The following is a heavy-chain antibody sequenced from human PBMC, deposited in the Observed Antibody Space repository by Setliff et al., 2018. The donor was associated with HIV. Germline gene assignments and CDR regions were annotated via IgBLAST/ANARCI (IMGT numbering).Heavy chain of an antibody. CDR1: GNTFNVYA. V-gene: IGHV3-48*01. J-gene: IGHJ4*02. Sequence: SCKASGNTFNVYAISWVRQAPGKGLEWVSYMSSSSDTIYYADSVKGRFTISRNNAKNSLHLQMNSLRAEDTAIYSCARQPLYLGEPYYFDYWGLGTLVTVSS. CDR2: MSSSSDTI. CDR3: ARQPLYLGEPYYFDY. D-gene: IGHD3-10*01.